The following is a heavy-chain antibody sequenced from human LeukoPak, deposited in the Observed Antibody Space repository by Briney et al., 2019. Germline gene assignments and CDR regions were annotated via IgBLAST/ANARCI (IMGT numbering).Heavy chain of an antibody. CDR2: ISGSGGST. Sequence: GGSLRLSCAASGFTFSSYAMSWVRQAPGKGLEWVSAISGSGGSTYYADSVKGRFTISRDNSQNTLYLQMNSLRAEDTAVYYCAKGGGSTVTTSHWGQGTLVTVSS. CDR1: GFTFSSYA. CDR3: AKGGGSTVTTSH. V-gene: IGHV3-23*01. D-gene: IGHD4-17*01. J-gene: IGHJ4*02.